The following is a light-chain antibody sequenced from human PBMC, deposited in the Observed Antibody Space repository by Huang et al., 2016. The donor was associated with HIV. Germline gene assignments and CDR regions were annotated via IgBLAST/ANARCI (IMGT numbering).Light chain of an antibody. V-gene: IGKV2-28*01. Sequence: DIVMTQSPLSLPVTPGEPASIPCRSSQSLLQSNGYNYLDWYLQKPGQSPQLLIYLGSNRASGVPDRSSGSGSGTAFTLKISRVEAEDVGVYYCMQTLQTPLTFGGGTKVEIK. CDR2: LGS. CDR1: QSLLQSNGYNY. J-gene: IGKJ4*01. CDR3: MQTLQTPLT.